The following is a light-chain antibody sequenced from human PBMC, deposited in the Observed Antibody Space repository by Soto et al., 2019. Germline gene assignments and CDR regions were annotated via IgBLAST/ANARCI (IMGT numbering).Light chain of an antibody. CDR3: QSYDSSLSGV. V-gene: IGLV1-40*01. J-gene: IGLJ1*01. Sequence: QSALTQPPSVSGAPGQRVTISCTGSSSNIGAGYDVHWYQQLPGTAPKLLIYGNSNRPSGVPDRFSGSKSGTSASLAITGLQAGDEADYYCQSYDSSLSGVFGTGTKVTVL. CDR2: GNS. CDR1: SSNIGAGYD.